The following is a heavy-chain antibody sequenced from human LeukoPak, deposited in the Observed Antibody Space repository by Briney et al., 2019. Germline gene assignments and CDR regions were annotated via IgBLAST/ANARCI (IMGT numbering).Heavy chain of an antibody. D-gene: IGHD3-22*01. CDR3: ARRYDSSGYPIDY. J-gene: IGHJ4*02. Sequence: GGSLRLSCAASGFTFSSYSMNWVRQAPGKGLEWVSYISSSSSTIYYADSVKGRFTISRDNAKNSLYLQMNSLRAEDTAVYYCARRYDSSGYPIDYWGQGTLVTVSS. CDR1: GFTFSSYS. CDR2: ISSSSSTI. V-gene: IGHV3-48*04.